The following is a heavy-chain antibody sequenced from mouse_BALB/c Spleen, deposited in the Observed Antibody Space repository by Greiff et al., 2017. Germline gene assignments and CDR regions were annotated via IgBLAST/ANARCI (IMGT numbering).Heavy chain of an antibody. CDR3: AREGIFYYDYDARAMDY. CDR1: GFTFSSYA. J-gene: IGHJ4*01. V-gene: IGHV5-6-5*01. D-gene: IGHD2-4*01. Sequence: EVKVVESGGGLVKPGGSLKLSCAASGFTFSSYAMSWVRQTPEKRLEWVASISSGGSTYYPDSVKGRFTISRDNARNILYLQMSSLRSEDTAMYYCAREGIFYYDYDARAMDYWGQGTSVTVSS. CDR2: ISSGGST.